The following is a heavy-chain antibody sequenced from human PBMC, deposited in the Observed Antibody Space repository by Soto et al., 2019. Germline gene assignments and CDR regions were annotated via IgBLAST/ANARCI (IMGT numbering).Heavy chain of an antibody. D-gene: IGHD3-10*01. CDR3: ARASGSGSAYFQN. CDR2: IHYTGIT. J-gene: IGHJ1*01. V-gene: IGHV4-59*12. CDR1: GGSISSYY. Sequence: PSETLSLTCTVSGGSISSYYWSWIRQPPGKGLEWIGYIHYTGITHYNPSLKSRVTISVDTSKNTLYLQMNSLRAEDTAFYYCARASGSGSAYFQNWGQGTLVTVSS.